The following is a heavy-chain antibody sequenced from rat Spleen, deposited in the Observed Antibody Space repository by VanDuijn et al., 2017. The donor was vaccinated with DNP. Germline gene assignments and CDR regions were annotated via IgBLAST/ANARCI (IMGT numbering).Heavy chain of an antibody. J-gene: IGHJ2*01. D-gene: IGHD1-3*01. CDR2: IQNGGVT. CDR3: ARSYGLDY. V-gene: IGHV2-16*01. CDR1: GFSLNSYG. Sequence: QVQLIESGPGLVQPSQTLSLTCTVSGFSLNSYGVSWVRQPPEKGLEWMGRIQNGGVTNYNSALASRLSITRDTTTGQVFLKMNSVQTEDTAMYFCARSYGLDYWGQGVMVTVSS.